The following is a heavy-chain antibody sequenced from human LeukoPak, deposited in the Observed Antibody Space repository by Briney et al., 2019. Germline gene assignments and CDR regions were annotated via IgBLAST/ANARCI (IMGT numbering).Heavy chain of an antibody. J-gene: IGHJ6*02. CDR3: ARGGTADIVVVPAAIEYYYYGMDV. V-gene: IGHV1-69*04. D-gene: IGHD2-2*01. CDR1: GGTFTSYA. Sequence: ASVKVSCKASGGTFTSYAISWVRQAPGQGLEWMGRIIPILGIANYAQKFQGRVTITADKSTSTDYMELSSLRSEDTAVYYCARGGTADIVVVPAAIEYYYYGMDVWGQGTMVTVSS. CDR2: IIPILGIA.